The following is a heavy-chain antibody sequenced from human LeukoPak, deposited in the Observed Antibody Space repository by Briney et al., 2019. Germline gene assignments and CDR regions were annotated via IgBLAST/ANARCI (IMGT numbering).Heavy chain of an antibody. CDR3: ARAPWSYGLFYFDY. D-gene: IGHD3-10*01. J-gene: IGHJ4*02. Sequence: GGSLRLSCAASGFTFRSYWMSWVRQAPGKGLEWVSVIYSGGSTYYADSVKGRFTISRDNSKNTLYLQMNSLRAEDTAVYYCARAPWSYGLFYFDYWGQGTLVTVSS. V-gene: IGHV3-53*01. CDR1: GFTFRSYW. CDR2: IYSGGST.